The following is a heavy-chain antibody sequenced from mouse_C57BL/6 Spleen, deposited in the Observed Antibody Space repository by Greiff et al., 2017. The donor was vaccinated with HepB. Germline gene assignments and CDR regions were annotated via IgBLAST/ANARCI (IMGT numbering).Heavy chain of an antibody. CDR2: IRNKANGYTT. J-gene: IGHJ4*01. CDR1: GFTFTDYY. V-gene: IGHV7-3*01. Sequence: EVQGVESGGGLVQPGGSLSLSCAASGFTFTDYYMSWVRQPPGKALEWLGFIRNKANGYTTEYSASVKGRFTISRDNSQSILYLQMNALRAEDSATYYCARSYGSSYYYAMDYWGQRTSVTVSS. CDR3: ARSYGSSYYYAMDY. D-gene: IGHD1-1*01.